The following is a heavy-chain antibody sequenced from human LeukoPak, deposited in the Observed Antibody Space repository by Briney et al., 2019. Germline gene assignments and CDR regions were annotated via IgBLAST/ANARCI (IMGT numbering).Heavy chain of an antibody. J-gene: IGHJ4*02. CDR2: ISSSSVYI. Sequence: PGGSLRLSCAASGFTFSSYSMNWVRQAPGKGLEWVSSISSSSVYIYYADSVKGRFTISRDNAKNSLYLQMNSLRAEDTAVYYCARVSYYYGSGSYRPTAVYYFDYWGQGTLVTVSS. CDR1: GFTFSSYS. V-gene: IGHV3-21*01. D-gene: IGHD3-10*01. CDR3: ARVSYYYGSGSYRPTAVYYFDY.